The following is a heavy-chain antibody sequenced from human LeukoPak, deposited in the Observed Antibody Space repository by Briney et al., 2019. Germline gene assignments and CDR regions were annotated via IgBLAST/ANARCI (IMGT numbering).Heavy chain of an antibody. CDR3: ARKYGDHYYYYYMDV. J-gene: IGHJ6*03. CDR1: GGSISSSSYY. CDR2: IYYSGST. V-gene: IGHV4-39*07. Sequence: SETLSLTCTVSGGSISSSSYYWGWIRQPPGKGLEWIGSIYYSGSTYYNPSLKSRVTISVDTSKNQFSLRLRSVTAADTAVYYCARKYGDHYYYYYMDVWGKGTTVTVSS. D-gene: IGHD4-17*01.